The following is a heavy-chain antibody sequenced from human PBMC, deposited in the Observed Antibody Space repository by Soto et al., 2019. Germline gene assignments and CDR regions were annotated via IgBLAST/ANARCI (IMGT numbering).Heavy chain of an antibody. CDR3: ATRGGDQSLNL. CDR1: GFTFSDYY. V-gene: IGHV3-11*01. CDR2: ITNIDNTK. D-gene: IGHD2-2*01. J-gene: IGHJ4*02. Sequence: PXVGLRLSCAGSGFTFSDYYMIWIRQAPGKGPEWVSYITNIDNTKKYADSVRGRFTISRDNAKKSLYLQMNNLKTEDTAVYYCATRGGDQSLNLWGPGTLVTVSS.